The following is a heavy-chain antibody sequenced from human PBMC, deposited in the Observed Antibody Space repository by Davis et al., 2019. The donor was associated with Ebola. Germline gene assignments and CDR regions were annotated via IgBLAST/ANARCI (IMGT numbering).Heavy chain of an antibody. CDR3: AREGDGYCTNGVCYRATLGFDP. CDR2: IYHSGST. J-gene: IGHJ5*02. CDR1: GYSISSGYY. Sequence: SETLSLTCPVSGYSISSGYYWGWIRQPPGKGLEWIGSIYHSGSTYYNPSLKSRVTISVDTSKNQFSLKLSSVTAADTAVYYCAREGDGYCTNGVCYRATLGFDPWGQGTLVTVSS. V-gene: IGHV4-38-2*02. D-gene: IGHD2-8*01.